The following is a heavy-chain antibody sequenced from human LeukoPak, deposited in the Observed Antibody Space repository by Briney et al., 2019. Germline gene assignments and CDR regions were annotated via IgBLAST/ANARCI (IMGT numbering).Heavy chain of an antibody. D-gene: IGHD7-27*01. CDR1: GFTFSSYW. Sequence: PGGSLRLSCAASGFTFSSYWMSWVRQPPGKGLEWIGSIYYSGSTYYNPSLTSRVTISVDTSKNQFSLKLSSVTAADTAVYYCARNGPGDPPFDYWGQGTLVTVSS. J-gene: IGHJ4*02. CDR2: IYYSGST. V-gene: IGHV4-39*07. CDR3: ARNGPGDPPFDY.